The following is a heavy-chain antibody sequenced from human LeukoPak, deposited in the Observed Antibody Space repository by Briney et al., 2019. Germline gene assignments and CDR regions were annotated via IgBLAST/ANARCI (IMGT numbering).Heavy chain of an antibody. V-gene: IGHV1-2*06. CDR1: GYTITAYY. D-gene: IGHD3/OR15-3a*01. J-gene: IGHJ4*02. CDR2: INPKSGGT. Sequence: ASVKVSCKASGYTITAYYIHWVRQVPGQGLEWLGQINPKSGGTKYAQKFQGRVTMTRDTSSNTAYMELSGLRSDDTTMYYCARDWTGGGHDYWGQGTLVTVSS. CDR3: ARDWTGGGHDY.